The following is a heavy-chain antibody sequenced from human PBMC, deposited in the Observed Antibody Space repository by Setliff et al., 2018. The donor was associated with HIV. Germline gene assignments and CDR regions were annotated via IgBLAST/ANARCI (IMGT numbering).Heavy chain of an antibody. V-gene: IGHV4-39*01. CDR1: GGSISTTDYY. D-gene: IGHD3-9*01. CDR2: IHTSGRT. CDR3: ARGQQARYDHLSGLSSYYYYMDA. J-gene: IGHJ6*03. Sequence: SETLSLTCSVSGGSISTTDYYWGWVRQPPGKGLEWIGSIHTSGRTYYTPSLMRRVTMSADKSKNQFSLRLRSVTAADTAVYYCARGQQARYDHLSGLSSYYYYMDAWDKGATVTVSS.